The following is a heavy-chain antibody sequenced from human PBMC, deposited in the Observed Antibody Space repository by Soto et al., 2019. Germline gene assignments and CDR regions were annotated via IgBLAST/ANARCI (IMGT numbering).Heavy chain of an antibody. V-gene: IGHV4-59*01. D-gene: IGHD2-15*01. CDR3: ARGRIVVVVAAPDYGTDV. Sequence: QVQLQESGPGLVKPSETLSLTCTVSGGSISSYYWSWIRQPPGKGLEWIGYIYYSGSTNYNPSLKSRVAISVDTSKNQFSLKLSSVTAADTAVYYCARGRIVVVVAAPDYGTDVWGQGTTVTVSS. CDR1: GGSISSYY. CDR2: IYYSGST. J-gene: IGHJ6*02.